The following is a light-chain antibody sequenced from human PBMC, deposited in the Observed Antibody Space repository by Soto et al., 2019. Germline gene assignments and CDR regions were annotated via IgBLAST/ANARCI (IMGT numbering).Light chain of an antibody. Sequence: QSVLTQPPSVSAAPGQKVTLSCSGRSSNIGNNYVSWYQQLPGTAPKLLIYDNNKRPSGIPDRFSGSKSGTSATLGITGLQTGDEADYYCGTWDSSLSAGVFGGGTKLTVL. V-gene: IGLV1-51*01. CDR1: SSNIGNNY. CDR3: GTWDSSLSAGV. J-gene: IGLJ2*01. CDR2: DNN.